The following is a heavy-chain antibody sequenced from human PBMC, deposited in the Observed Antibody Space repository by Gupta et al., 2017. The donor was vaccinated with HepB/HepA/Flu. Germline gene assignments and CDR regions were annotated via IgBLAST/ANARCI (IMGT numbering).Heavy chain of an antibody. CDR1: RFTFSDSG. CDR2: ISYDATYK. J-gene: IGHJ4*02. Sequence: QVQLVESGGGVVQPGRSLRLSCVASRFTFSDSGMDWVRQAPGKGLEWVAAISYDATYKYYTDSVKGRFTISRDNSKNTLYLQMNSLRAEDTAVYYCAKRGDNSEGRTFDYWGQGTLVTVSS. V-gene: IGHV3-30*18. CDR3: AKRGDNSEGRTFDY. D-gene: IGHD3-22*01.